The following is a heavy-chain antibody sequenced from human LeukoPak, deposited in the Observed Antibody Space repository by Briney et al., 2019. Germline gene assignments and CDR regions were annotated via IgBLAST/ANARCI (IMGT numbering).Heavy chain of an antibody. CDR3: ARSSSLDYYYYMDV. CDR1: GFTFSSYE. V-gene: IGHV3-48*03. Sequence: GGSLRLSCAASGFTFSSYEMNWVRQAPGKGLEWVSYISSSGSTIYYADSVKGRFTISRDNSKNTLYLQMNSLRAADTAVYYCARSSSLDYYYYMDVWGKGTTVTISS. J-gene: IGHJ6*03. D-gene: IGHD6-19*01. CDR2: ISSSGSTI.